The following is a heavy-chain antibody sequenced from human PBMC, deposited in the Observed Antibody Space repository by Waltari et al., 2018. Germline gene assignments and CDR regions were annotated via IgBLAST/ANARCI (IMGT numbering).Heavy chain of an antibody. CDR1: GGSISSSNG. Sequence: QVQLQESGPGLVKRSGTLSLTCGVSGGSISSSNGWRWVGQPPGKGLEWIGEIYHSGSTNYNPSLKSRVTISVDKSKNQFSLKLSSVTAADTAVYYCASGGWELLALDPWGQGTLVTVSS. J-gene: IGHJ5*02. CDR3: ASGGWELLALDP. V-gene: IGHV4-4*02. CDR2: IYHSGST. D-gene: IGHD1-26*01.